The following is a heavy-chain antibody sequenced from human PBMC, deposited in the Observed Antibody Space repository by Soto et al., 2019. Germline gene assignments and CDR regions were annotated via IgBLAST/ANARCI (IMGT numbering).Heavy chain of an antibody. J-gene: IGHJ4*02. V-gene: IGHV1-69*13. CDR3: ARGSHSPGIAVAGYFF. Sequence: ASVKVSCKASGVSFSTYAINWVRQAPGQGLEWMGGIIPIFGTANYAQKFQGRVTITADESTSTAYMELTSLTSEDTAMYYCARGSHSPGIAVAGYFFWGQGTLVTVSS. D-gene: IGHD6-19*01. CDR1: GVSFSTYA. CDR2: IIPIFGTA.